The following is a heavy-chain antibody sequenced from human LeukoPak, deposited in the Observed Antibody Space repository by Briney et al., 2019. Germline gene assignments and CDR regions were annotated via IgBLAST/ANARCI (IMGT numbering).Heavy chain of an antibody. V-gene: IGHV4-59*12. CDR3: ARRWRNYYYYYYMDV. D-gene: IGHD4-23*01. CDR2: IYYSGST. CDR1: GGSISSYY. Sequence: SETLSLTCTVSGGSISSYYWSWIRQPPGKGLEWIGYIYYSGSTNYNPSLKSRVTISVDTSKNQFSLKLSSVTAADTAVYYCARRWRNYYYYYYMDVWGKGTTVTISS. J-gene: IGHJ6*03.